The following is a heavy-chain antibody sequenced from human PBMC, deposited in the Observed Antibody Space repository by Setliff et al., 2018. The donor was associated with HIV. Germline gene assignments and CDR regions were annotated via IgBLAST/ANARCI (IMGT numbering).Heavy chain of an antibody. CDR1: GYSISSGYY. CDR3: ARSSYTIPFYYFYMDV. V-gene: IGHV4-61*09. D-gene: IGHD3-10*01. Sequence: SETLSLTCAVSGYSISSGYYWSWIRQPAGKGLEWIGHIYTSGSTKYNPSLKSRVTVSVDTSKNQFSLKLSSVTAADAALYYCARSSYTIPFYYFYMDVWGKGTTVTVSS. J-gene: IGHJ6*03. CDR2: IYTSGST.